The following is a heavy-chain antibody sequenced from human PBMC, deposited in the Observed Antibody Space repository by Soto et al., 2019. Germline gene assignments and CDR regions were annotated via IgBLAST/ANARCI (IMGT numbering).Heavy chain of an antibody. CDR2: IRSKAYGGTT. Sequence: SLRLSCTASGFTFGDYAMSWVRQAPGKGLEWVGFIRSKAYGGTTEYAASVKGRFTISRDDSKSIAYLQMNSLKTEDTAVYYCTRDLLDYDILTGYYPFDYWGQGTLVTVSS. CDR1: GFTFGDYA. D-gene: IGHD3-9*01. CDR3: TRDLLDYDILTGYYPFDY. J-gene: IGHJ4*02. V-gene: IGHV3-49*04.